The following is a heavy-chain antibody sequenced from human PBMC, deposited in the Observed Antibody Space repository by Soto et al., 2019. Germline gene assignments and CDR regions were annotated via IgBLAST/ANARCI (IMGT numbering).Heavy chain of an antibody. J-gene: IGHJ6*02. CDR2: IRSKAYGGTT. V-gene: IGHV3-49*04. CDR3: TTEGVLPPGIAAAGATYGMDV. Sequence: GGSLRLSCTASGFTFGDYAMSWVRQAPGKGLEWVGFIRSKAYGGTTDYAAPVKGRFTISRDDSKNTLYLQMNSLKTEDAAVYYCTTEGVLPPGIAAAGATYGMDVWGQGTTVTVSS. D-gene: IGHD6-13*01. CDR1: GFTFGDYA.